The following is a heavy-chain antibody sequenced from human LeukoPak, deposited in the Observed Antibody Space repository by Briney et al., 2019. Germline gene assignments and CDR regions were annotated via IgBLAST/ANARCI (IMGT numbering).Heavy chain of an antibody. CDR1: GFTFSSYW. D-gene: IGHD2-8*01. J-gene: IGHJ5*02. CDR3: ARLYSPQGADNWFDP. Sequence: QPGGSLRLSCVASGFTFSSYWMSWVRQAPGKGLEWVANIKQDGSEKYYVNSVKGRFTISRDNAKNSLYLQMNSLRAEDTAVYYCARLYSPQGADNWFDPWGQGTLVTVSS. CDR2: IKQDGSEK. V-gene: IGHV3-7*02.